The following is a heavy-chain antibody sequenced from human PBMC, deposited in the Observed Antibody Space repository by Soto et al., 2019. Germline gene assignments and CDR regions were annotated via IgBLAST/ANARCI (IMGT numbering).Heavy chain of an antibody. CDR1: GYSVTRYG. CDR2: ISGYNANT. D-gene: IGHD2-15*01. J-gene: IGHJ6*02. V-gene: IGHV1-18*01. CDR3: ARMVDVPYYYYGLDV. Sequence: QVQLVQSGAGVKKPGASVKVSCKASGYSVTRYGISWVRQAPGQGLEWMGWISGYNANTNYPENLQGRVTMTTATSPSTAYMAVMNLISDDTAVYYSARMVDVPYYYYGLDVWGQGTKVTVPS.